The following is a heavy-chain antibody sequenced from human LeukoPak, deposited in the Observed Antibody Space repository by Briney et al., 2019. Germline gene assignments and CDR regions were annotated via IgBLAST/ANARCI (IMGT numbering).Heavy chain of an antibody. CDR2: MNPNSGNT. V-gene: IGHV1-8*01. Sequence: EASVKVSCKTSGYIFTSYDINWVRQATGQGLEWMGWMNPNSGNTGYAQKFQGRVTITRNTSISTAYMELSSLRSEDTAVYYCARGAAFWSGYDTFDIWGQGTMVTVSS. D-gene: IGHD3-3*01. CDR1: GYIFTSYD. J-gene: IGHJ3*02. CDR3: ARGAAFWSGYDTFDI.